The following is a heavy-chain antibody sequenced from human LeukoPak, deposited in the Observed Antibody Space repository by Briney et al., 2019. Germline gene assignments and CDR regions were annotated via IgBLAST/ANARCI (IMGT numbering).Heavy chain of an antibody. CDR1: GYTFTSYG. D-gene: IGHD3-10*01. CDR2: ISAYNGNT. Sequence: GASVKVSCKASGYTFTSYGISWVRQAPGQGLEWMGWISAYNGNTNYAQKLQGRVTMTTDTSTSTAYMELRSLRSDDTAVYYCARGTYYYGSGNDAFDIWGQGTMVTVSS. CDR3: ARGTYYYGSGNDAFDI. V-gene: IGHV1-18*01. J-gene: IGHJ3*02.